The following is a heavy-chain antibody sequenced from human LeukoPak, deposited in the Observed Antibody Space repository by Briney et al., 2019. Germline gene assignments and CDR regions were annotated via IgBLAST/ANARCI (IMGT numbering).Heavy chain of an antibody. V-gene: IGHV1-69*13. CDR2: IIPIFGTA. CDR3: ARGPTMVRGVILYYFDY. CDR1: RGTFSSYA. D-gene: IGHD3-10*01. J-gene: IGHJ4*02. Sequence: SVKVSCKASRGTFSSYAISWVRQAHGQGLEWMGGIIPIFGTANYAQKFQGRVTITADESTSTAYMELSSLRSEDTAVYYCARGPTMVRGVILYYFDYWGQGTLITVSS.